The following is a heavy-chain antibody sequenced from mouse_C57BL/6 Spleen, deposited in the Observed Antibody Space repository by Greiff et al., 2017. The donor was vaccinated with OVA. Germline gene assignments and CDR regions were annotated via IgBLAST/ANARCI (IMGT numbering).Heavy chain of an antibody. Sequence: QVQLKESGPELVKPGASVKLSCKASGYTFTSYDINWVKQRPGQGLEWIGWIYPRDGSTKYNEKFKGRATLTVDTSSSTAYMERHSLTSEDSAVYFCARGSKPRGFDVWGTGTTVTVSS. CDR3: ARGSKPRGFDV. CDR1: GYTFTSYD. CDR2: IYPRDGST. D-gene: IGHD2-5*01. J-gene: IGHJ1*03. V-gene: IGHV1-85*01.